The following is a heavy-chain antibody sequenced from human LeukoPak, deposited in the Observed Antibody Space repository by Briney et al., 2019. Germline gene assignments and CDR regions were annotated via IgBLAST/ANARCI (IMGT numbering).Heavy chain of an antibody. CDR1: GYTFTSHG. J-gene: IGHJ3*02. CDR2: ISAYNGNT. Sequence: ASVKVSCKASGYTFTSHGISWVRQAPGQGLEWMGWISAYNGNTNYAQKLQGRVTMTTDTSTSTAYMELRSLRSDDTAVYYCARGHYYDSTNGAFDIWGQGTMVTVSS. CDR3: ARGHYYDSTNGAFDI. D-gene: IGHD3-22*01. V-gene: IGHV1-18*01.